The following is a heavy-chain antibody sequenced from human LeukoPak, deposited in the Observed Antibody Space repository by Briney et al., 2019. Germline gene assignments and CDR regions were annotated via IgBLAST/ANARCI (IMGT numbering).Heavy chain of an antibody. CDR1: GFTFSSYA. J-gene: IGHJ4*02. Sequence: GGSLRLSCAASGFTFSSYAMSWVRQAPGKGLEWVSAISGSGGSTYYADSVKGRFTISRDNSKNTLYLQMNSLRADDTAMYYCARQRRASCYSAPDSWGQGALVTVSS. CDR2: ISGSGGST. CDR3: ARQRRASCYSAPDS. V-gene: IGHV3-23*01. D-gene: IGHD2-2*01.